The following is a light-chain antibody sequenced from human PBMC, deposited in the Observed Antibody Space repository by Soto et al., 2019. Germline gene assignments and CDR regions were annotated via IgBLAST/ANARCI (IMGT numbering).Light chain of an antibody. CDR3: QHRSNWPRT. J-gene: IGKJ2*01. V-gene: IGKV3-11*01. Sequence: EIVLTQSPATLSLSPGDTATLSCRASQSVSRYLAWYQHKPGQAPRLLIYDASNRATGIPARFSGSGSGTDFNLTIGSLEPEDFVGYYCQHRSNWPRTFGQGTKVEIK. CDR1: QSVSRY. CDR2: DAS.